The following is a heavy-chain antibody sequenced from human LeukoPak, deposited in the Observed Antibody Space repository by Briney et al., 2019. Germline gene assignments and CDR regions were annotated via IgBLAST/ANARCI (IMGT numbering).Heavy chain of an antibody. J-gene: IGHJ1*01. CDR3: ARISGAFYSSTWYTGGYFQH. D-gene: IGHD6-13*01. CDR2: IYYSGST. V-gene: IGHV4-39*01. Sequence: PSETLSLTCTVSGGSISTSSYYWGWVRQPPGKGLEWIGSIYYSGSTYYNPSLKSRDTISVDTSKNQFSLKLSSVTAADTAVYYCARISGAFYSSTWYTGGYFQHWGQGTLVTVSS. CDR1: GGSISTSSYY.